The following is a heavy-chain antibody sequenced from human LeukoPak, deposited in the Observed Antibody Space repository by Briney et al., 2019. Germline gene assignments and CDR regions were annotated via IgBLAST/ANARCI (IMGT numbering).Heavy chain of an antibody. CDR1: GYTFINYE. CDR2: MNPNNDNT. J-gene: IGHJ3*02. CDR3: ARTSLYATNHDAFDI. Sequence: GASVKVSCKTSGYTFINYEINWVRQASGQGLEWMGWMNPNNDNTAYAQKFQGRVTMTRDSSISTAYMELSSLTSEDTAVYYCARTSLYATNHDAFDIWGQGTMVTVSS. D-gene: IGHD2-8*01. V-gene: IGHV1-8*01.